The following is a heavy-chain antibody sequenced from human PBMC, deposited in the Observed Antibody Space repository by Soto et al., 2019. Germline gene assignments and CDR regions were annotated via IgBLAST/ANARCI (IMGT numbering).Heavy chain of an antibody. CDR1: GFTFNSYW. CDR3: VRDSHGDY. J-gene: IGHJ4*02. Sequence: EVQLVESGGGLVQPGGSLRLSCAASGFTFNSYWMQWVRHAPGKGLEWVSRIDGDEDSTTNYADSVKGRFTISRDNVKNTLDLQMNSMIAEETVVYYCVRDSHGDYWGQGTLVTVSS. V-gene: IGHV3-74*01. CDR2: IDGDEDSTT.